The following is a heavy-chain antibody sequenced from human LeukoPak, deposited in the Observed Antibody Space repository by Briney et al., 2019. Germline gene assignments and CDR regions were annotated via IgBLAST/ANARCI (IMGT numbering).Heavy chain of an antibody. D-gene: IGHD2-21*01. CDR2: SYYSRIT. Sequence: SGALSLTCTGTRGSISSSSYYWGWIRQPPGEGLGGLGSSYYSRITYYNPSRRRRVPIPVDTSKNQFSLKLSSVTAAETAVYYCARRVVSTATDWFDPWGQGTLVTVSS. J-gene: IGHJ5*02. CDR3: ARRVVSTATDWFDP. V-gene: IGHV4-39*07. CDR1: RGSISSSSYY.